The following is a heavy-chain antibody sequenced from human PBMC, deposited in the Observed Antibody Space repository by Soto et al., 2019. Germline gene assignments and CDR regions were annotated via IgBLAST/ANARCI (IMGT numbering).Heavy chain of an antibody. Sequence: PSETLSLTCTVSGGSISSYYWSWIRQPPGKGLEWIGYIYYSGSTNYNPSLKSRVTISVGTSKNQFSLKLSSVTAADTAVYYCARLDPKYSGYGITYYFDYWGQGTLVTVSS. CDR1: GGSISSYY. V-gene: IGHV4-59*08. CDR2: IYYSGST. D-gene: IGHD5-12*01. CDR3: ARLDPKYSGYGITYYFDY. J-gene: IGHJ4*02.